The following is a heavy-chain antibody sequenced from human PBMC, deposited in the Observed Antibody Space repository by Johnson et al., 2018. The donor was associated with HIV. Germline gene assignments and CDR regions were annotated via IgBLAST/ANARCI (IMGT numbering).Heavy chain of an antibody. CDR2: ISYDGSNK. CDR1: GFTFSSYG. J-gene: IGHJ3*02. D-gene: IGHD3-10*01. CDR3: ARVRGKIPRGAFDI. V-gene: IGHV3-30*03. Sequence: QVQLVESGGGVVQPGRSLRLSCAASGFTFSSYGMHWVRQAPGKGLEWVAVISYDGSNKYYVDSVKGRFTISRDNAKNSLYLQMNSLRAEDTAVYYCARVRGKIPRGAFDIWGQGTRVTVSS.